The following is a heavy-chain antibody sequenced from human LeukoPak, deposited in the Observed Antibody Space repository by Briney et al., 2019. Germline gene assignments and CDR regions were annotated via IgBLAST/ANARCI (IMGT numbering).Heavy chain of an antibody. CDR3: AKDYGWFGELLS. J-gene: IGHJ4*02. Sequence: GGSLRLSCAASEFTFSNYAMNWVRQAPGKGLEWVSGISGGGGSTYYADSVKGRFTISRDNSKNTLYLQMNSLRAEDTAVYYCAKDYGWFGELLSWGQGTLVTVSS. CDR2: ISGGGGST. V-gene: IGHV3-23*01. CDR1: EFTFSNYA. D-gene: IGHD3-10*01.